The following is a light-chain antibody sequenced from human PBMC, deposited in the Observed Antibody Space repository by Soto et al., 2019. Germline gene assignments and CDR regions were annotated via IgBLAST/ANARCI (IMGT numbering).Light chain of an antibody. CDR3: QQYGRSLS. J-gene: IGKJ4*01. CDR2: GAS. V-gene: IGKV3-20*01. Sequence: EIVLTQSPGTLSLSPGERVTLSCRASQSVTSNSLAWYQQKPGQAPRLLIYGASIRATGIPDRFSGGGSGADFTLSSSRLEPEDFAVYYCQQYGRSLSFGGGTKVEIK. CDR1: QSVTSNS.